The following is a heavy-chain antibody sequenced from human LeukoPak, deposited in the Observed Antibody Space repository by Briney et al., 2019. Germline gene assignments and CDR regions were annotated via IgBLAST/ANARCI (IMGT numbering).Heavy chain of an antibody. D-gene: IGHD1-1*01. J-gene: IGHJ4*02. CDR3: AKVSPTGRAFDC. V-gene: IGHV3-53*01. Sequence: PGGSLRLSCAASGFTVSINYMSWVRQAPGGGLEWVSVIYTTGKTYYADSVKGRFSISRDNSKNTVYLQMNSLRAEDTAVYYCAKVSPTGRAFDCWGQGTLVTVSS. CDR2: IYTTGKT. CDR1: GFTVSINY.